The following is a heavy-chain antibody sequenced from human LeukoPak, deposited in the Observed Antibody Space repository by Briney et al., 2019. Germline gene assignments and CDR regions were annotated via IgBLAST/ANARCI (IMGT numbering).Heavy chain of an antibody. CDR3: ARSCSGDFWSGYYTSYYYYYMDV. CDR2: IDWDDDK. V-gene: IGHV2-70*11. CDR1: GFSLSTSGMC. J-gene: IGHJ6*03. D-gene: IGHD3-3*01. Sequence: SGPALVKPTQTLTLTCTFSGFSLSTSGMCVSWIRQPPGKALEWLARIDWDDDKYYSTSLKTRLTISKDTSKNQVVLTMTNMDPVDTATYYCARSCSGDFWSGYYTSYYYYYMDVWGKGTTVTVSS.